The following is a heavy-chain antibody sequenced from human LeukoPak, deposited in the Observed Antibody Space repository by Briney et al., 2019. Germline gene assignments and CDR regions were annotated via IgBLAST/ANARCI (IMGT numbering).Heavy chain of an antibody. V-gene: IGHV3-23*01. Sequence: GGSPRLSCAASGFTFSSYAMSWVRQAPGKGLEWVSAISGSGGSTYYPPSLKGLFTISTDNSKNTLYLQMNSLRADHTAVYYCAKGLRSDKQRGGYFAWLLSLSAFDIWGQGTMVTVSS. CDR1: GFTFSSYA. J-gene: IGHJ3*02. CDR3: AKGLRSDKQRGGYFAWLLSLSAFDI. CDR2: ISGSGGST. D-gene: IGHD3-9*01.